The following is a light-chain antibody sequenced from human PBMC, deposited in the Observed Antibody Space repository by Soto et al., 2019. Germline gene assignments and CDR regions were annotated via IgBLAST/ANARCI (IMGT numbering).Light chain of an antibody. Sequence: QSVLTQPPSASGTPGQRVFISCSGSSSNIGGTNYAYWYQQLPGAAPKLLMHSNNLRPSGVPERISGSKSGTSASQAISGLRSEDEAVYYCASWDDRLGAVIFGGGTKLTVL. CDR1: SSNIGGTNY. CDR3: ASWDDRLGAVI. J-gene: IGLJ2*01. CDR2: SNN. V-gene: IGLV1-47*02.